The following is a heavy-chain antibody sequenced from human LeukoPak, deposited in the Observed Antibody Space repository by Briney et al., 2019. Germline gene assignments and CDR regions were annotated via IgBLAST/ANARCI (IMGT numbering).Heavy chain of an antibody. V-gene: IGHV4-38-2*01. D-gene: IGHD3-16*01. CDR3: AGADWGKFDY. Sequence: SETLSLTCAVSGSSISSGYYWGWIRQPPGKGLEWIGSIYHSGNTYYNPSLKSRVTISVDTSKNQFPLKLSSVTAADTAVYYCAGADWGKFDYWGQGTLVTVSS. CDR1: GSSISSGYY. J-gene: IGHJ4*02. CDR2: IYHSGNT.